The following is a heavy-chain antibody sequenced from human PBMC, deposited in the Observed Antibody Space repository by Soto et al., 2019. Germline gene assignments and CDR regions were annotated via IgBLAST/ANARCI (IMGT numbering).Heavy chain of an antibody. CDR2: IIPIFGTA. J-gene: IGHJ6*02. D-gene: IGHD5-12*01. Sequence: ASVKVSCKASGGTFSSYAISWVRQAPGQGLEWMGGIIPIFGTANYAQKFQGRVTITADESTSTAYMELSSLRSDDTAVYYCARLAMATRRGYYGMDVWGQGTTVTVSS. V-gene: IGHV1-69*13. CDR3: ARLAMATRRGYYGMDV. CDR1: GGTFSSYA.